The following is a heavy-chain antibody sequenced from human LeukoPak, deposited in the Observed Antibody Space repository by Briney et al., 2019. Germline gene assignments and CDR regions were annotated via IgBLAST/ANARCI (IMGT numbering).Heavy chain of an antibody. J-gene: IGHJ6*03. Sequence: GGSLRLSCAASGFTFDDYGMSWVRQAPGKGPEWVSGINWNGGSTGYGDSVKGRFTISRDNSKNTQYLQMNSLRAEDTAVYYCVRGPRVGAAGFVYYHYMDVWGKGTTVTVSS. CDR1: GFTFDDYG. D-gene: IGHD1-26*01. CDR3: VRGPRVGAAGFVYYHYMDV. CDR2: INWNGGST. V-gene: IGHV3-20*04.